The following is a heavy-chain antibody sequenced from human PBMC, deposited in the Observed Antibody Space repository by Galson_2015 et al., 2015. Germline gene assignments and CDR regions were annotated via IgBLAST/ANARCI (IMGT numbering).Heavy chain of an antibody. CDR2: INTNTGNP. CDR3: ATEAARHWLVPDY. Sequence: SVKVSCKASGYNFKNYAMNWVRQAPGQGLEWMGWINTNTGNPTYAQGFTGRFVFSLDTSVTTAYLQISSLKAEDIAVYYCATEAARHWLVPDYWGQGTLITVSS. D-gene: IGHD6-6*01. CDR1: GYNFKNYA. J-gene: IGHJ4*02. V-gene: IGHV7-4-1*02.